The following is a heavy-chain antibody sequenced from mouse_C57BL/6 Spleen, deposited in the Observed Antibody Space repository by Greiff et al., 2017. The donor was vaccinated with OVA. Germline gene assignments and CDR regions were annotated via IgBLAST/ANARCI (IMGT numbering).Heavy chain of an antibody. J-gene: IGHJ3*01. CDR3: TTGQLRLPWFAD. Sequence: VQLQQSGAELVRPGASVKLSCTASGFNIKDYYMHWVKQRPEQGLEWIGRIDPEDGDTEYAPKFQGKATMTADTSSNTAYLQLSSLTSEDTAVYYCTTGQLRLPWFADWGQGTLVTVSA. D-gene: IGHD3-2*02. CDR2: IDPEDGDT. V-gene: IGHV14-1*01. CDR1: GFNIKDYY.